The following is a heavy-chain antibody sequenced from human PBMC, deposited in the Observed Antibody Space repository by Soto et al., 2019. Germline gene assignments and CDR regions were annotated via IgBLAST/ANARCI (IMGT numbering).Heavy chain of an antibody. CDR2: ITQNSEYI. V-gene: IGHV3-21*01. J-gene: IGHJ5*02. CDR1: GFTFSSYN. D-gene: IGHD6-13*01. CDR3: ARDRQLVQDWFEP. Sequence: EVQLVESGGGLVKPGGSLRLSCAASGFTFSSYNMNWVRQAPGKGLEWLSLITQNSEYIFYADSVKGRFTMSRDGAKNSVYLQMDSLRLDDTAIYYCARDRQLVQDWFEPWGQGTLVTVSS.